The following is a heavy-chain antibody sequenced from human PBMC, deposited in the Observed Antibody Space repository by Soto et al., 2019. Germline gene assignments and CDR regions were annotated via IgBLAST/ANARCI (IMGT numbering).Heavy chain of an antibody. CDR1: GDACTGVSGY. CDR2: IYYSGSA. D-gene: IGHD3-10*01. J-gene: IGHJ6*02. CDR3: ARGVGFGYYYYHMDL. V-gene: IGHV4-61*01. Sequence: PSEPLSLPCTVSGDACTGVSGYWSWILKPPGKGLEWIGYIYYSGSADYNPSLGSRVTISIDTSKNQFSLKLTSVTAADTAVYYCARGVGFGYYYYHMDLWGQGTTVTVSS.